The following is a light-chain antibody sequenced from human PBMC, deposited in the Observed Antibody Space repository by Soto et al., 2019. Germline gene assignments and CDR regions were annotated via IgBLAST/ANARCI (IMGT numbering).Light chain of an antibody. CDR1: TGAVTSNHH. J-gene: IGLJ2*01. V-gene: IGLV7-46*01. CDR2: DTS. CDR3: LLSYNAARV. Sequence: QAAVTQEPSLTVSPGGTVTLTWGSSTGAVTSNHHPYWFQQKAGQAPRTLIYDTSNKHSWTPARFSGSLLGDKAALTLSGAQPEDEAQYYCLLSYNAARVFGGGTSSPS.